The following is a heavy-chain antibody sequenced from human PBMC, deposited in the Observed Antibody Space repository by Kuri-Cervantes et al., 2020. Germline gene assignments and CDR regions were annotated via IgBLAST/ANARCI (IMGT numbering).Heavy chain of an antibody. Sequence: ESLKISCAVYDGSFSGYYWSWIRQPPGKGLEWIGYIYYSGSTNYNPSLKSRVTISVDTSKNQFSLNLSSVTAADTAVYYCAREGYYWGQGTLVTVSS. CDR1: DGSFSGYY. V-gene: IGHV4-34*11. CDR2: IYYSGST. CDR3: AREGYY. J-gene: IGHJ4*02.